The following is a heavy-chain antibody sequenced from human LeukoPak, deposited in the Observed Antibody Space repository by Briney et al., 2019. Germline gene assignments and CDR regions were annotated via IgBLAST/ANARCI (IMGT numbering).Heavy chain of an antibody. J-gene: IGHJ4*02. CDR3: ASGIAVAGTPVDY. D-gene: IGHD6-19*01. CDR1: GYSISSGYY. Sequence: PSETLSLTCTVPGYSISSGYYWGWIRQPPGKGLEWIGSIYHSGSTYYNPSLKSRVTISVDTSKNQFSLKLSSVTAADTAVYYCASGIAVAGTPVDYWGQGTLVTVSS. CDR2: IYHSGST. V-gene: IGHV4-38-2*02.